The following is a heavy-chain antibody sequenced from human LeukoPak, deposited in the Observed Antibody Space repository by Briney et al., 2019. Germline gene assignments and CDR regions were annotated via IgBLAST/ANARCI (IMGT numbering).Heavy chain of an antibody. V-gene: IGHV4-59*08. CDR3: ARCPGDGLTYYFDY. CDR1: GGSISSYY. Sequence: SETLSLTCTVSGGSISSYYWSWIRQPPGKGLEWIGYIYYSGSTNYNPSLKSRVTISVDTSKNQFSLKLSSVTAADTAVYYCARCPGDGLTYYFDYWGQGTLVTVSS. J-gene: IGHJ4*02. CDR2: IYYSGST. D-gene: IGHD7-27*01.